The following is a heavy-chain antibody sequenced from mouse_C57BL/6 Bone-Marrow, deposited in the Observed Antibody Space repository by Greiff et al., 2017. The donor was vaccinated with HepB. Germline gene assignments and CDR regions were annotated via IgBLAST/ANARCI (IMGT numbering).Heavy chain of an antibody. CDR2: ISDGGSYT. V-gene: IGHV5-4*01. D-gene: IGHD2-4*01. Sequence: EVQVVESGGGLVKPGGSLKLSCAASGFTFSSYAMSWVRQTPEKRLEWVATISDGGSYTYSPEHVKGRFTSSRDNAKNNLYRQRSHLKSEDTAMYYCARDAIFYDYAVGFACWGDGALVTVSA. CDR1: GFTFSSYA. CDR3: ARDAIFYDYAVGFAC. J-gene: IGHJ3*01.